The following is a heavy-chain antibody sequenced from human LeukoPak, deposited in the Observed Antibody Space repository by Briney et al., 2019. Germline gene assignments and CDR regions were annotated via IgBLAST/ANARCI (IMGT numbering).Heavy chain of an antibody. V-gene: IGHV3-48*01. CDR3: ARDYGYYDILTGYYKGGVFDY. J-gene: IGHJ4*02. CDR1: GFTFSSYS. D-gene: IGHD3-9*01. CDR2: ISSSSSTI. Sequence: GGSLRLSCAASGFTFSSYSMNWVRQAPGKGLEWVSYISSSSSTIYYADSVKGRFTISRDNAKNSLYLQMNSLRAEDTAVYYCARDYGYYDILTGYYKGGVFDYWGQGTLVTVSS.